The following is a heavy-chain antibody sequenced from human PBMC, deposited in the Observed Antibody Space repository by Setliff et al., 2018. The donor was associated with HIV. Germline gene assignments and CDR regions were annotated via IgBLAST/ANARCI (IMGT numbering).Heavy chain of an antibody. CDR1: GFTFSSYA. Sequence: GGSLRLSCAASGFTFSSYAMNWVRQAPGKGLEWVSVIGGSGGSTYYADSVKRRFTISRDNSKNTLYLQMNSLRAEDTAVYYCAKGTYSYDSSGPDYWGQGTLVTVSS. CDR2: IGGSGGST. CDR3: AKGTYSYDSSGPDY. V-gene: IGHV3-23*01. D-gene: IGHD3-22*01. J-gene: IGHJ4*02.